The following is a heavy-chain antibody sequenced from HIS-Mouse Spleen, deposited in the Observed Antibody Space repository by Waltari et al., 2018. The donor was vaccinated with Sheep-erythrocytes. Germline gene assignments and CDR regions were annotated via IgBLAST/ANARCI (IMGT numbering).Heavy chain of an antibody. Sequence: QVQLVQSGAEVKKPGSSVKVSCKASGGTFSSYAISWVRQAPGQGLEWMGRIIPILGIANYAQKSQGRVTITAEKATSTAYMELSSLRSEDTAVYYCAQTGATTPHFDYWGQGTLVTVSS. CDR1: GGTFSSYA. D-gene: IGHD1-26*01. CDR3: AQTGATTPHFDY. V-gene: IGHV1-69*04. J-gene: IGHJ4*02. CDR2: IIPILGIA.